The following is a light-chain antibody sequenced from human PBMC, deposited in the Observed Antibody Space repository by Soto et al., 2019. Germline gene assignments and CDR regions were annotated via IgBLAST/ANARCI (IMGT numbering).Light chain of an antibody. V-gene: IGKV4-1*01. J-gene: IGKJ4*01. CDR3: QQYYSTPPT. CDR1: QSVFYSSNNKNY. CDR2: WAS. Sequence: DIVMTQSPDSLAVSLGERATINCKSSQSVFYSSNNKNYLAWYQQKPGQPPKLLIYWASTRESGVPDRFSGSGAGTDFTRTISSLQAEDVAVYYCQQYYSTPPTVGGGTKVDIK.